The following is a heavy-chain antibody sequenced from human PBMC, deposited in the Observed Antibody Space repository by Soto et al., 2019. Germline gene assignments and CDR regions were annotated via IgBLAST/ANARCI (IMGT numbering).Heavy chain of an antibody. Sequence: QVTVKESGPVLVKPTETLTLTCTVSGFSLSNAGLGVSWIRQPPGKALEWLAHIFSNDEKSYSTSLKSRLTISKDTSKSQVVLTMTNMDPVDTATYYCASTYSTSWYWVDPWGQGTLVTASS. CDR2: IFSNDEK. CDR1: GFSLSNAGLG. D-gene: IGHD6-13*01. CDR3: ASTYSTSWYWVDP. J-gene: IGHJ5*02. V-gene: IGHV2-26*04.